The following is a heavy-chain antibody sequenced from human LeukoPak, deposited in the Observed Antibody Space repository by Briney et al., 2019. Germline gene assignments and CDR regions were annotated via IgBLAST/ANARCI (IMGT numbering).Heavy chain of an antibody. D-gene: IGHD6-13*01. CDR3: AALLSIAAAGTDY. Sequence: AASVKVSCKASGYTFTGYYMHWVRQAPGQGLEWMGWINPNSGGTNYAQKFQGRVTMTRDTSISTAYMELSRLRSDDTAVYYCAALLSIAAAGTDYWGQGTLVTVSS. J-gene: IGHJ4*02. CDR2: INPNSGGT. V-gene: IGHV1-2*02. CDR1: GYTFTGYY.